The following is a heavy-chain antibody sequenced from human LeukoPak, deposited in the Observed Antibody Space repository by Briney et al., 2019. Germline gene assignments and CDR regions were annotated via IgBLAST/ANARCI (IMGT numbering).Heavy chain of an antibody. CDR1: GFTFSSYW. D-gene: IGHD3-10*01. Sequence: GGSLRLSCAASGFTFSSYWMHWVRQAPGKGLEWVGRILGKGSGGTTAYAAPVQGRFTISRDDSKDTVYLEMNSLKTEDTAVYYCSWIRGALGFYFMDVWGKGTTVTISS. V-gene: IGHV3-15*01. J-gene: IGHJ6*03. CDR2: ILGKGSGGTT. CDR3: SWIRGALGFYFMDV.